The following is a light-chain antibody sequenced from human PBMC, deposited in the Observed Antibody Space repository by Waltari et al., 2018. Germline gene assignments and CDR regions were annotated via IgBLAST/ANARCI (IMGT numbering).Light chain of an antibody. CDR1: SSDVGSYNL. CDR2: EGS. V-gene: IGLV2-23*01. CDR3: CSYAGSSTYV. J-gene: IGLJ1*01. Sequence: QSALTQPASVSGSPGQSITISCTGTSSDVGSYNLVSWYQQHPGKAPKLMSYEGSKRRSGVSTLFSGSKSGNAASLTISGLQAEDEADYYCCSYAGSSTYVFGTGTKVTVL.